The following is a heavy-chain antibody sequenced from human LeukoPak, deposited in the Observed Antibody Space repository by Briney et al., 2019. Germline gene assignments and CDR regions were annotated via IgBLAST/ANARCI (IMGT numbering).Heavy chain of an antibody. Sequence: PGGSLRLSCAASGFTFSSYSMNWVRQAPGKGLEWVSSISSSSSYIYYADSVKGRFTISRDNAKNSLYLQMNSLRAEDTAVYCCAKPYDSSGYYLNFDAFDIWGQGTMVTVSS. CDR3: AKPYDSSGYYLNFDAFDI. D-gene: IGHD3-22*01. V-gene: IGHV3-21*01. J-gene: IGHJ3*02. CDR2: ISSSSSYI. CDR1: GFTFSSYS.